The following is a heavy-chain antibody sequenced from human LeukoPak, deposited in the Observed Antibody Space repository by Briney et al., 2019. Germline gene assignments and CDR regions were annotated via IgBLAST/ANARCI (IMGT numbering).Heavy chain of an antibody. CDR3: ARLRSSWFTPVHFDY. CDR2: INHSGST. CDR1: GGSISSYY. V-gene: IGHV4-34*01. D-gene: IGHD6-13*01. J-gene: IGHJ4*02. Sequence: NPSETLSLTCTVSGGSISSYYWSWIRQPPGKGLEWIGEINHSGSTNYNPSLKSRVTISVDTSKNQFSLKLSSVTAADTAVYYCARLRSSWFTPVHFDYWGQGTLVTVSS.